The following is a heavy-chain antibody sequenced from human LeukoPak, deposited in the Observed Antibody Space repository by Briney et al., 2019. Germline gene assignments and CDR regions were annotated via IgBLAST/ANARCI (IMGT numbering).Heavy chain of an antibody. J-gene: IGHJ4*02. D-gene: IGHD4-11*01. CDR2: IYYSVST. V-gene: IGHV4-59*01. Sequence: SETLSLTCTVSGGSISTYYWSWIRQPPGKGLEWIGYIYYSVSTNYNPSLKSRVTISVDTSKNQFSLNLSSVTAADTAVYYCARDYSNYIMDYWGQGILVTVSS. CDR1: GGSISTYY. CDR3: ARDYSNYIMDY.